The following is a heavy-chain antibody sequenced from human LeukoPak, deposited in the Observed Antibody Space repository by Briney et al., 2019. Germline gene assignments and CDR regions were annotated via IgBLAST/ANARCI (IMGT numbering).Heavy chain of an antibody. Sequence: GGSLRLSCAASGFTFTSYAMSWVRQAPGKGLEWVSVIYSGGSTYYADSVKGRFTISRDNSKNTLYLQMNSLRAEDTAVYYCARVLGYYYVMGHFDYWGQGTLVTVSS. D-gene: IGHD3-10*02. CDR1: GFTFTSYA. J-gene: IGHJ4*02. CDR3: ARVLGYYYVMGHFDY. V-gene: IGHV3-66*01. CDR2: IYSGGST.